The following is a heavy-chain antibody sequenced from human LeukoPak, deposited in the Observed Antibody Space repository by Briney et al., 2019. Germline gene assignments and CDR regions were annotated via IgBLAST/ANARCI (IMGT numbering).Heavy chain of an antibody. CDR1: GYTFTSYG. J-gene: IGHJ4*02. D-gene: IGHD6-6*01. CDR2: ISVYNGNT. Sequence: GASVKVSCKASGYTFTSYGISWVRQAPGQGLGWVGGISVYNGNTTYAQTLQGRVTMTTATSTSTAYRERRSWRSDDTAVYYCARLRKEADSRSSRSYFDCWGEGTLVTVSS. CDR3: ARLRKEADSRSSRSYFDC. V-gene: IGHV1-18*01.